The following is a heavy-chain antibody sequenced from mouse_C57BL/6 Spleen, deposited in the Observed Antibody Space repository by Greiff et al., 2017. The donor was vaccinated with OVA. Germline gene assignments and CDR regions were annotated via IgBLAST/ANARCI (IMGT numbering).Heavy chain of an antibody. D-gene: IGHD2-1*01. CDR2: IYPGSGST. Sequence: QVQLQQPGAELVKPGASVKMSCKASGYTFTSYWITWVKQRPGQGLEWIGDIYPGSGSTNYNEKFKSKATLTVDTSSSTAYMQLSSLTSEDSAVYYSARRGGNYGAWFAYWGQGTLVTVSA. V-gene: IGHV1-55*01. J-gene: IGHJ3*01. CDR1: GYTFTSYW. CDR3: ARRGGNYGAWFAY.